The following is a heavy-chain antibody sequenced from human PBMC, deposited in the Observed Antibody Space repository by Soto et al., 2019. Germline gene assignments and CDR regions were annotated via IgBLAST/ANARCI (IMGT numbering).Heavy chain of an antibody. CDR2: SSATGAGT. V-gene: IGHV3-23*01. J-gene: IGHJ4*02. CDR3: AKVRRAGGNYGFYSDF. D-gene: IGHD1-7*01. CDR1: GFTFSSYG. Sequence: EVQLLESGGGLVQPGGSLRLSCAASGFTFSSYGMTWVRQAPGKGLEWVSFSSATGAGTYYADSVKGRFTISTDNSKNTLYLQMTSLRADDTAVYYGAKVRRAGGNYGFYSDFWGQGALVIVSS.